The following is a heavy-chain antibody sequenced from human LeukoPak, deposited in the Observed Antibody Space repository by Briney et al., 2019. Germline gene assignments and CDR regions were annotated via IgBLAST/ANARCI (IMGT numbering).Heavy chain of an antibody. J-gene: IGHJ5*02. CDR1: GFIFSDYY. D-gene: IGHD6-19*01. V-gene: IGHV3-11*01. Sequence: GGSLRLSCAASGFIFSDYYMSWIRQAPGKGLEWVSHISSSGTTINYADSVKGRFAISRDNAKNSLYLQMRSLRADDTAIYYCARVAAVAGTWWFDPWGQGTLVTVSS. CDR2: ISSSGTTI. CDR3: ARVAAVAGTWWFDP.